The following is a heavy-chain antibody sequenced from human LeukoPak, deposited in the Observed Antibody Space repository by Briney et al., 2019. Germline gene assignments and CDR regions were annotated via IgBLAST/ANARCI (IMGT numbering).Heavy chain of an antibody. J-gene: IGHJ5*02. D-gene: IGHD2-15*01. CDR2: ISAYNGNT. Sequence: ASVKVSCKTSGYTFTSYGISWVRQAPGQGLEWMGWISAYNGNTNYAQKLQGRVTMTTDTSTSTAYMELRSLRSDDTAVYYCARWRYCSGGSCYRGLGWFDPWGQGTLVTVSS. CDR1: GYTFTSYG. V-gene: IGHV1-18*01. CDR3: ARWRYCSGGSCYRGLGWFDP.